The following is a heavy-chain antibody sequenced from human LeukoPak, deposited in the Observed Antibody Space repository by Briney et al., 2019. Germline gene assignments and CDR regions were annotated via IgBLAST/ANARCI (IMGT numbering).Heavy chain of an antibody. D-gene: IGHD6-19*01. CDR3: ARDVTVAGTFTRQNYYYYYMDV. CDR2: IIPIFGTA. CDR1: GGTFSSYA. V-gene: IGHV1-69*05. J-gene: IGHJ6*03. Sequence: SVKLSCKASGGTFSSYAISWVRQAPGQGLEWMGRIIPIFGTANYAQKLQGRVTITTDESTSTAYMELSSLRSEDTAVYYCARDVTVAGTFTRQNYYYYYMDVWGKGTTVTVSS.